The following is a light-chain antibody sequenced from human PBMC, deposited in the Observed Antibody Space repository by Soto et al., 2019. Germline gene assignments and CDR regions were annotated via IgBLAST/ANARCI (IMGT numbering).Light chain of an antibody. Sequence: DIVMTQSPDSLAVSLGERATINCKSSQSVLYSSNNKNNLAWYQQKPGQPPKLLIYWASSRESGVPVRFSGSGSGTDFTLAISSLQAEDVAIYYCQQYYSTPWTFGQGTKVDI. V-gene: IGKV4-1*01. CDR2: WAS. CDR3: QQYYSTPWT. CDR1: QSVLYSSNNKNN. J-gene: IGKJ1*01.